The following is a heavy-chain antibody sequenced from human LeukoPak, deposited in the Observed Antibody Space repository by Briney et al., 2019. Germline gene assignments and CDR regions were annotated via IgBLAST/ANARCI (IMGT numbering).Heavy chain of an antibody. V-gene: IGHV1-18*01. J-gene: IGHJ6*02. CDR1: GYTFTSYG. CDR2: ISAYNGNT. Sequence: GASVKVSCKASGYTFTSYGISWVRQAPGQRLEWMGWISAYNGNTNYAQKLQGRVTMTTDTSTSTAYMGLRSLRSDDTAVYYCARESRLYYDFWSGSSWMDVWGQGTTVTVSS. D-gene: IGHD3-3*01. CDR3: ARESRLYYDFWSGSSWMDV.